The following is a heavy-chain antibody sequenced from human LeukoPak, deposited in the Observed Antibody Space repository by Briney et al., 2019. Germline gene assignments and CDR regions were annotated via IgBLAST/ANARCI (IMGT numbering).Heavy chain of an antibody. CDR1: GGSISNYY. CDR2: IYYSGYT. D-gene: IGHD4-11*01. J-gene: IGHJ5*02. CDR3: ARGKIYSNYVGWFDP. V-gene: IGHV4-59*12. Sequence: PSETLSLTCTVSGGSISNYYWSWIRQPPGKGLEWIGYIYYSGYTNYNPSLKSRVTISVDTSKNQFSLKLSSVTAADTAVYYCARGKIYSNYVGWFDPWGQGTLVTVSS.